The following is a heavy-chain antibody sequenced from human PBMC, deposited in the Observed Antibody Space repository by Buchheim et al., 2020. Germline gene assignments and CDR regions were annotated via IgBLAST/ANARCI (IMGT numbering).Heavy chain of an antibody. D-gene: IGHD1-26*01. Sequence: QVQLQESGPGLVEPSGTLSLTCAVSGDSISSNNWWSWIRQPPGKGLEWIGEIYRSGSTNYNPSLKSRVTISVNKSKNQFSPKLNSVTAADTAVYYCARDKPGILGASYWGQGTL. J-gene: IGHJ4*02. CDR3: ARDKPGILGASY. V-gene: IGHV4-4*02. CDR1: GDSISSNNW. CDR2: IYRSGST.